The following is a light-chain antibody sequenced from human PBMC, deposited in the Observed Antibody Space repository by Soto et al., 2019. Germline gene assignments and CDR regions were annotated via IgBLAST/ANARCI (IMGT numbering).Light chain of an antibody. CDR3: SSFRSTSTLPYV. CDR1: SSDVGGYDY. V-gene: IGLV2-14*01. Sequence: QSALTQPASVSGSPGQSITISCTGTSSDVGGYDYVSWYQQHPGKAPKLMIFEVTNRPSGVSNRFSGSKSGNTASLTISGLRAEDEDDDYCSSFRSTSTLPYVFGTGTKLTVL. CDR2: EVT. J-gene: IGLJ1*01.